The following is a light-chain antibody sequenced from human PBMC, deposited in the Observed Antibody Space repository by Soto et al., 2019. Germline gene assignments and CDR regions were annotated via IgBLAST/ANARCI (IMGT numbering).Light chain of an antibody. V-gene: IGKV3-11*01. CDR3: QQHINWPLT. CDR1: QTVSSS. CDR2: EAS. J-gene: IGKJ4*01. Sequence: EIVLTQFPATLSLSPGERSTLSCMASQTVSSSLAWYQQKPGQAPRLLIYEASNRATGIPARFSGSGSGADFTLTISSLEPEDFALYYCQQHINWPLTFGGGTKVDIK.